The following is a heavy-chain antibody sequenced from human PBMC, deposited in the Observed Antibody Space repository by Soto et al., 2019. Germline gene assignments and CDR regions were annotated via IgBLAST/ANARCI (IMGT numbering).Heavy chain of an antibody. Sequence: EVQLVESGGGSVQPGGSLRLSCAASGFSFSTYSMNWVRQAPGKGLEWVSYISSRSYTIYYVDSVKGRFTISRDNAKKSLYLQMNSLRDEDTAVYYCARGGSSSDNGMDVWGQGTTVTVSS. V-gene: IGHV3-48*02. CDR2: ISSRSYTI. J-gene: IGHJ6*02. CDR1: GFSFSTYS. CDR3: ARGGSSSDNGMDV. D-gene: IGHD6-6*01.